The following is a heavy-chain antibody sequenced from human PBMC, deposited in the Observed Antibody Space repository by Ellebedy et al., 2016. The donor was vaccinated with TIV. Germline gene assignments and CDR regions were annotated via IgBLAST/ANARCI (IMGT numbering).Heavy chain of an antibody. CDR1: GITFSKAW. V-gene: IGHV3-15*04. D-gene: IGHD3-10*01. CDR3: ATDSNLYGSGSVFDN. J-gene: IGHJ4*01. Sequence: PGGSLRLSCVASGITFSKAWMTWVRQAPGKGLEWVGRVESKTDGETTDYATSVKGRFTIARDDSKNTVYLHLNSLTTEDTAVYYCATDSNLYGSGSVFDNWGQGTLVTVSS. CDR2: VESKTDGETT.